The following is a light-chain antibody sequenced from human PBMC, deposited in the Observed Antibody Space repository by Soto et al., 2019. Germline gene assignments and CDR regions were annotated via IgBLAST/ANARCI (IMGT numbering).Light chain of an antibody. CDR3: QQSHSTPPT. Sequence: DIQMTQSPSSLSASVGDRVTIICRASQSISSHLNWYQQEPGKAPKLLIYATSSLQSGVPSRFSGSGSGIDFTLTISSLQPEDFATYYCQQSHSTPPTFGQGTKVEIK. V-gene: IGKV1-39*01. CDR2: ATS. J-gene: IGKJ1*01. CDR1: QSISSH.